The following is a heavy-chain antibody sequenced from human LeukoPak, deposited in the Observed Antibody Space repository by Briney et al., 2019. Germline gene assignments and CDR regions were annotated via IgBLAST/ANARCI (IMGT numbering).Heavy chain of an antibody. J-gene: IGHJ4*02. D-gene: IGHD3-3*01. CDR2: IYTSGST. Sequence: SETLSLTCTVSGGSISSYYWSWIRQPAGKGLEWIGRIYTSGSTNYNPSLKSRVTMSVDTSKNQFSLKLSSVTAADTAEYYCARLSLKVLEWSPIKGKETHYFDSWGQGTLVTVSS. CDR1: GGSISSYY. V-gene: IGHV4-4*07. CDR3: ARLSLKVLEWSPIKGKETHYFDS.